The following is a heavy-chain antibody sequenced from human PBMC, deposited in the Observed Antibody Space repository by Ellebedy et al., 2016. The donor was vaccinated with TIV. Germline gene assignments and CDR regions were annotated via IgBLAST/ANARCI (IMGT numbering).Heavy chain of an antibody. D-gene: IGHD4-17*01. V-gene: IGHV3-7*01. Sequence: GGSLRLSCAASGFSFRSYWMSWVRQVPGKGLEWVANIRQDGSEKYYVDSVKGRFTMSRDNAKNSLFLQMNSLRAEETAVYYCATDGSYGDHLFPQHAFTTWGQGTMVSVSS. J-gene: IGHJ3*02. CDR1: GFSFRSYW. CDR2: IRQDGSEK. CDR3: ATDGSYGDHLFPQHAFTT.